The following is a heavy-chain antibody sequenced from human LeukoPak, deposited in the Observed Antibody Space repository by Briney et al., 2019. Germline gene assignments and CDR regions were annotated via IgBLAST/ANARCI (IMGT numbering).Heavy chain of an antibody. Sequence: GGSLRLSWAASGFTFSSYGMDWVRQAPGKGLEWVAVISYDGSNKYYADSVKGRFTISRENSKNTLYLQMNSLRAEDTAVYYCAKDDPVTELDYWGQGTLVTVSS. CDR1: GFTFSSYG. CDR2: ISYDGSNK. CDR3: AKDDPVTELDY. V-gene: IGHV3-30*18. D-gene: IGHD2-21*02. J-gene: IGHJ4*02.